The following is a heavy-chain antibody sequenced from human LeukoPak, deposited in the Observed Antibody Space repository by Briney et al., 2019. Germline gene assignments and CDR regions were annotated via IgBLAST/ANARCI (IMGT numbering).Heavy chain of an antibody. CDR2: IYYSGST. CDR1: GGSISSSSYY. Sequence: SETLSLACTVSGGSISSSSYYWGWIRQPPGKGLEWIGSIYYSGSTYYNPSLKSRVTISVDTSKNQFSLKLSSVTAADTAVYYCARGVGRDSSGWSTENYFDYWGQGTLVTVSS. CDR3: ARGVGRDSSGWSTENYFDY. J-gene: IGHJ4*02. V-gene: IGHV4-39*07. D-gene: IGHD6-19*01.